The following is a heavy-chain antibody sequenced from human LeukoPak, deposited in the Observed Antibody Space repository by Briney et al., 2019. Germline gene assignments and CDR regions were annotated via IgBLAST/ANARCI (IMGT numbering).Heavy chain of an antibody. D-gene: IGHD4-17*01. J-gene: IGHJ6*02. CDR2: IYYSGST. V-gene: IGHV4-59*01. Sequence: SETLSLTCTVSGGSISSYYWSWIRQPPGKGLEWIGYIYYSGSTNYNPSLKSRVTISVDTSKNQFSLKLSSMTAADTAVYYCATVTTVNLYYYGMDVWGQGTTVTVSS. CDR3: ATVTTVNLYYYGMDV. CDR1: GGSISSYY.